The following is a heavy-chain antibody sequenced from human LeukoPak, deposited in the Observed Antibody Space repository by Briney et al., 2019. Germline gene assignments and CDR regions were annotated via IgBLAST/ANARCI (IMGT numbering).Heavy chain of an antibody. V-gene: IGHV1-2*02. CDR3: VSEGRHCGGDCYPFVS. CDR2: INLKSGDA. J-gene: IGHJ4*03. Sequence: ASVKVSCKPSGYTFTDSYMHWVRQAPGQGLEYLAWINLKSGDAKYSQTFQGRVSMTTETYISTAYMALGSLRYEDTAVYYCVSEGRHCGGDCYPFVSWGHGKLVTVSS. CDR1: GYTFTDSY. D-gene: IGHD2-21*02.